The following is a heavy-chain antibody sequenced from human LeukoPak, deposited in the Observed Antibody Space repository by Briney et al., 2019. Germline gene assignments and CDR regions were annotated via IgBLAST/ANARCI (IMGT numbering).Heavy chain of an antibody. J-gene: IGHJ4*02. V-gene: IGHV3-64*01. Sequence: GGSLRLSCAASGFTFSSSPMYWVRQAPGKGLEYVSGISANGGSTDYGNSVKGRFTISRDSSKNTLYLQMGSLRGEDMAVCYCARGTSGLLDYWGQGTLVTVSS. CDR2: ISANGGST. D-gene: IGHD1-7*01. CDR3: ARGTSGLLDY. CDR1: GFTFSSSP.